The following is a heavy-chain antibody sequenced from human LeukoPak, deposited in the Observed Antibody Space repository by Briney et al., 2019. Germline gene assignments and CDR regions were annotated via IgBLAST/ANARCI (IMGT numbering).Heavy chain of an antibody. J-gene: IGHJ6*02. D-gene: IGHD1-26*01. CDR2: ISWDGGST. CDR1: GFTFYDYT. Sequence: AGGSLRLSCAASGFTFYDYTMHWVRQAPGKGLEWVSLISWDGGSTYYADSVKGRFTISRDNSKNSLYLQMNSLRTEDTALYYCAKGGVYYYYGMDVWGQGTTVTVSS. V-gene: IGHV3-43*01. CDR3: AKGGVYYYYGMDV.